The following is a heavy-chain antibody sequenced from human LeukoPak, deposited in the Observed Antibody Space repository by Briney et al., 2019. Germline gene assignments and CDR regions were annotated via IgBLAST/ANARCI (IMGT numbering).Heavy chain of an antibody. V-gene: IGHV1-69*04. Sequence: GASVKVSCKASGVTSSSYAISWVRQAPGQGLEWMGRIIPILGIANYAQKFQGRVTITADKSTSTAYMELSSLRSEDTAVYYCARDDYSFGYNWFDPWGQGTLVTVSS. CDR3: ARDDYSFGYNWFDP. CDR2: IIPILGIA. J-gene: IGHJ5*02. CDR1: GVTSSSYA. D-gene: IGHD4-11*01.